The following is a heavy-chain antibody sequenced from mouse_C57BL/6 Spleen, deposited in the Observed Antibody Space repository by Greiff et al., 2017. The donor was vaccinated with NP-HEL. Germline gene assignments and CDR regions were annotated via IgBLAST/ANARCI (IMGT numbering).Heavy chain of an antibody. Sequence: QVQLQQSGPELVKPGASVKISCKASGYAFSSSWMNWVKQRPGKGLEWIGRIYPGDGDTNYNGKFKGKATLTADKSSSTAYMQLSSLTSEDSAVYFCARGSNYGSSYYFDYWGQGTTLTVSS. CDR1: GYAFSSSW. V-gene: IGHV1-82*01. D-gene: IGHD1-1*01. J-gene: IGHJ2*01. CDR2: IYPGDGDT. CDR3: ARGSNYGSSYYFDY.